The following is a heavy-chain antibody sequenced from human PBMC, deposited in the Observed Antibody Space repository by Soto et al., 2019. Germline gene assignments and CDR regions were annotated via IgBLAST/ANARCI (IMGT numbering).Heavy chain of an antibody. CDR1: GGSISSYY. V-gene: IGHV4-59*01. CDR3: ARGLGYCSSTNCYPWFDP. CDR2: MYYSGVT. D-gene: IGHD2-2*01. J-gene: IGHJ5*02. Sequence: SETLSLTCTVSGGSISSYYWSWIRQPPGKGLEWIGYMYYSGVTNYNPSLKSRVTISVDTSKNQFSLKLTSVTAADTAVYYCARGLGYCSSTNCYPWFDPWGQGTLVTVSS.